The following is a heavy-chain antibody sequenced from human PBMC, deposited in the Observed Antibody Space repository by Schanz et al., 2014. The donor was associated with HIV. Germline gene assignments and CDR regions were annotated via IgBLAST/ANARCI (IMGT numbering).Heavy chain of an antibody. D-gene: IGHD4-17*01. Sequence: EVQLVESGGGLVQPGGSLRLSCVASGFTFSSYGMHWVRQAPGKGMEWVANIKQDGSEKYYVDSVKGRFTISRDNAKNSLYLQMNSLRAEDTALYYCACECDYGGNSCFDYWGQGTLVTVSS. CDR3: ACECDYGGNSCFDY. CDR1: GFTFSSYG. J-gene: IGHJ4*02. V-gene: IGHV3-7*03. CDR2: IKQDGSEK.